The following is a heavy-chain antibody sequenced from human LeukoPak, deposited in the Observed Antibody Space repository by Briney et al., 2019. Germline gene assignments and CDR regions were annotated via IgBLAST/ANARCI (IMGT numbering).Heavy chain of an antibody. CDR2: INHSGST. D-gene: IGHD3-22*01. J-gene: IGHJ4*02. V-gene: IGHV4-34*01. Sequence: SETLSLTCAVYGGSFSGYYWSWIRQPPGKGLEWIGEINHSGSTNYNPSLTSRVTISVDTSKNQFSLKLSSVTAADTAVYYCARGRYYYDSSGYRQTYFDYWGQGTLGTVSS. CDR3: ARGRYYYDSSGYRQTYFDY. CDR1: GGSFSGYY.